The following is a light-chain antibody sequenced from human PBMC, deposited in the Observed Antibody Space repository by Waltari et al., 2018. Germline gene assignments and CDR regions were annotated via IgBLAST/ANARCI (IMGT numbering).Light chain of an antibody. Sequence: QSALTQPPSASGSPGQSVTISCTGTNSDVGGYNYVSWYQQHPAKAPKLMIYEVSKRPSGVPGRFSGSKSGNTASLTVSGLQAEDEADYYCSSHTNINTWVFGGGTKLTVL. CDR1: NSDVGGYNY. J-gene: IGLJ3*02. V-gene: IGLV2-8*01. CDR3: SSHTNINTWV. CDR2: EVS.